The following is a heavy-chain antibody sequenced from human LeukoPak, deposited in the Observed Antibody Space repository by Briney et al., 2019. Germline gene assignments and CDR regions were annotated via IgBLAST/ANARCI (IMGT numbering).Heavy chain of an antibody. J-gene: IGHJ3*02. Sequence: SETLSLTCTVSGGSISSSSYYWGWIRQPPGKGLEWIGSTHYSGNTYYNPSLKSRVSISVDTSKNQFSLKLSSVTAADTAVYYCARTYYDSSDIYAFDIWGQGTMVTVSS. CDR1: GGSISSSSYY. V-gene: IGHV4-39*01. CDR2: THYSGNT. D-gene: IGHD3-22*01. CDR3: ARTYYDSSDIYAFDI.